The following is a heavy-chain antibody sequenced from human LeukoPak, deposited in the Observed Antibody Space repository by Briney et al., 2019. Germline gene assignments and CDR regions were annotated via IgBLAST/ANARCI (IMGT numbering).Heavy chain of an antibody. CDR3: ARLSHYGGNSRGGYFDY. J-gene: IGHJ4*02. Sequence: LGESLKISCKGSGYSFTSYWIGWVRQMPGKGLEWMGIIYPGDSDTRYSPSFQGQVTISAGKSISTAYLQWSSLKASDTAMYYCARLSHYGGNSRGGYFDYWGQGTLVTVSS. CDR1: GYSFTSYW. D-gene: IGHD4-23*01. V-gene: IGHV5-51*01. CDR2: IYPGDSDT.